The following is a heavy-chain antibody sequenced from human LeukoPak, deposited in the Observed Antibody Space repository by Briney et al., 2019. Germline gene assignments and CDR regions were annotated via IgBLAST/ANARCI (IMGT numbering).Heavy chain of an antibody. J-gene: IGHJ4*02. CDR3: AKGPVEWLFPYYFDY. Sequence: PGGSLRLSCAASGFTFSSYAMSWVRQAPGKGLEWVSAISGSGGSTYYADSVKGRFTISRDNSKNTLYLQMNSLRAEDTAVYYCAKGPVEWLFPYYFDYWGQGTLVTVSS. CDR2: ISGSGGST. D-gene: IGHD3-3*01. CDR1: GFTFSSYA. V-gene: IGHV3-23*01.